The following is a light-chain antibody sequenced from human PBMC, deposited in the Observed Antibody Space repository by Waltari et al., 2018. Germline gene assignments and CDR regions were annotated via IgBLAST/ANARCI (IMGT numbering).Light chain of an antibody. CDR3: NSRDSSGNHRVV. J-gene: IGLJ2*01. V-gene: IGLV3-19*01. Sequence: SSELTQDTAVSVALGQTVRITCQGDSLRSYYASWYQQKPGQAPVLVIYGKNNRPSGIPDRFSCSSSGNTASLTITGAQAEDESDYYCNSRDSSGNHRVVFGGGTKLTVL. CDR2: GKN. CDR1: SLRSYY.